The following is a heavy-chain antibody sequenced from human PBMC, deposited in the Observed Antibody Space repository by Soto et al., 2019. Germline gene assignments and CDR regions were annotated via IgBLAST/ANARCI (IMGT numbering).Heavy chain of an antibody. V-gene: IGHV4-39*01. CDR1: GGSISSSSYF. CDR3: AAIAVAASGYFDS. J-gene: IGHJ4*02. D-gene: IGHD6-19*01. CDR2: VYYSGST. Sequence: PSETLSLTCSVSGGSISSSSYFWGWIRQPPGKALEWIGHVYYSGSTCNNPSLKSRVTIFVDTSKNFFSLNLTSLTAADTAVYYCAAIAVAASGYFDSWGQGSQVTVSS.